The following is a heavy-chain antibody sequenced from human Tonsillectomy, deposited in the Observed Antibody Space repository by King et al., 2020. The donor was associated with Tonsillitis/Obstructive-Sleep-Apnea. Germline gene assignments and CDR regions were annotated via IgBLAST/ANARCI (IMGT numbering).Heavy chain of an antibody. J-gene: IGHJ6*03. D-gene: IGHD1-26*01. V-gene: IGHV4-39*01. CDR1: GGSISSSSYY. Sequence: QLQESGPGLVKPSETLSLTCTVSGGSISSSSYYWGWFRQPPGKGLGWIGGTYYIGRTYYNQSLKSRVTISVDTSKNQFSLKLSSVTAADTAVYYCARPIDMDVWGKGTTVTVSS. CDR3: ARPIDMDV. CDR2: TYYIGRT.